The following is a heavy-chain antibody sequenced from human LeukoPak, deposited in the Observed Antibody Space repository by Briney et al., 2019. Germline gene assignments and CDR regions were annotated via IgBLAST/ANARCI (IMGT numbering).Heavy chain of an antibody. J-gene: IGHJ4*02. V-gene: IGHV3-74*01. CDR1: GFTFSSYA. CDR3: ANYYCSGYDY. D-gene: IGHD6-19*01. CDR2: IGSDGNTT. Sequence: PGGSLRLSCAASGFTFSSYAMSWVRQAPGKGLEWVSRIGSDGNTTTYAYAVDGRFIISRDTAKNTLYLQINSLRAEDPPVYYCANYYCSGYDYWGQGTMVTVSS.